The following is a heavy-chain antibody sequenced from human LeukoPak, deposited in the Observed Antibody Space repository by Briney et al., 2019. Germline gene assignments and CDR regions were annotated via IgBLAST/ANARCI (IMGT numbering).Heavy chain of an antibody. CDR3: ARVRVYDYVWGSYRYFDY. J-gene: IGHJ4*02. CDR2: ISAYNGNT. D-gene: IGHD3-16*02. Sequence: ASVKVSCKASGYTFTSYGISWVRRAPGQGLEWMGWISAYNGNTNYAQKLQGRVTMTTDTSTSTAYMELRSLRSDDTAVYYCARVRVYDYVWGSYRYFDYWGQGTLVTVSS. V-gene: IGHV1-18*04. CDR1: GYTFTSYG.